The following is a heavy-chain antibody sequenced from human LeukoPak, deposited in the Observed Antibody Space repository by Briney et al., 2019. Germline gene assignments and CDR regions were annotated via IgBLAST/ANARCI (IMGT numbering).Heavy chain of an antibody. V-gene: IGHV4-34*01. Sequence: AETLSLMRTVSGGSISSSYGSWARQPRGEGREWRGEIAHSGSTNYTPSLKLRVPISVDTSKHQFSLNLSSVAAADTGVYYCATRVLGSIFGVVTRIWCDPWGQGTLVTVSS. J-gene: IGHJ5*02. CDR3: ATRVLGSIFGVVTRIWCDP. CDR1: GGSISSSY. D-gene: IGHD3-3*01. CDR2: IAHSGST.